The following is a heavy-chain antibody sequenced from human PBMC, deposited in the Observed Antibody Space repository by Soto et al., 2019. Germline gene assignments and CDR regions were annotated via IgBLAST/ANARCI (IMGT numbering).Heavy chain of an antibody. CDR3: ARDQLGWNEPSGYYYYMDV. V-gene: IGHV3-23*01. Sequence: GGSLRLSCAASGFTFSSYAMSWVRQAPGKGLEWVSAISGSGGSTYYADSVKGRFTISRDNSKNTLYLQMNSLRAEDTAVYYCARDQLGWNEPSGYYYYMDVWGKGTTVTVSS. CDR2: ISGSGGST. D-gene: IGHD1-1*01. J-gene: IGHJ6*03. CDR1: GFTFSSYA.